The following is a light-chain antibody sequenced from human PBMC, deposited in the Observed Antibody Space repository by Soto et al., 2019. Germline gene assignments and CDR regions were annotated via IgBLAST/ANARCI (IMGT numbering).Light chain of an antibody. CDR2: AAS. CDR3: LQDYNYPRT. J-gene: IGKJ1*01. CDR1: QGIRNN. V-gene: IGKV1-6*02. Sequence: AIQMTQSPSSLSASVGDRVTITCRASQGIRNNLGWYQHKPGKAPKLLIFAASSLQSGVPSRFSGSGSGTDFTLTISSLQPEDFATYYCLQDYNYPRTFGQGTKVDIK.